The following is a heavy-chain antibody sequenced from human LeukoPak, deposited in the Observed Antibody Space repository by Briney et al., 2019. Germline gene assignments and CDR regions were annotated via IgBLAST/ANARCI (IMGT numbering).Heavy chain of an antibody. Sequence: GGSLRLSCAASGFTFSSYAMSWVRQAPGKGLEWVSAVGGVGVSTYYADSVKGRFTISRDNSKNTLYLQMNSLRAEDTAVYYCARAGGTYLFDYWGQGTLVTVSS. CDR2: VGGVGVST. V-gene: IGHV3-23*01. CDR1: GFTFSSYA. CDR3: ARAGGTYLFDY. D-gene: IGHD1-26*01. J-gene: IGHJ4*02.